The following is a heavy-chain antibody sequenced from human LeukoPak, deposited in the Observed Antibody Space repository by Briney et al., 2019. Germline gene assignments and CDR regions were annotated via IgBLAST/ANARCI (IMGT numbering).Heavy chain of an antibody. CDR1: GFTFSSYS. D-gene: IGHD3-22*01. V-gene: IGHV3-21*01. CDR3: ARAVGGYYDSSGYPDY. Sequence: GGSLRLSCAASGFTFSSYSMNWVRQAPGKGLEWVSSISSSSSYIYYADSVKGRFTISRDNAKNSLYLQMSSLRAEDTAVYYCARAVGGYYDSSGYPDYWGQGTLVTVSS. CDR2: ISSSSSYI. J-gene: IGHJ4*02.